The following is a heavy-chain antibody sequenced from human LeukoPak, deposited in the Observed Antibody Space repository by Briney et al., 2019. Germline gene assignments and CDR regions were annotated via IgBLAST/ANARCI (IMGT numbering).Heavy chain of an antibody. CDR3: ARDRRYYDFWSGYSVELPDY. Sequence: ASVKVSCKASGYTFTIYAMHWVRQAPGQRLEWMGWINAGNGNTKYSQKFQGRVTITRDTSASTAYMELSSLRSEDTAVYYCARDRRYYDFWSGYSVELPDYWGQGTLVTVSS. J-gene: IGHJ4*02. D-gene: IGHD3-3*01. CDR1: GYTFTIYA. V-gene: IGHV1-3*01. CDR2: INAGNGNT.